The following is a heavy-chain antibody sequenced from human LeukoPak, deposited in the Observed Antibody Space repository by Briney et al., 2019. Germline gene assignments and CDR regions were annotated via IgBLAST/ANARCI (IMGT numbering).Heavy chain of an antibody. Sequence: SETLSLPCDVYGLSFSGYYWSLIRQPPGKGLKWIGAVKPSGSTNYNPSLKSRVTRSVDTSTNQSSLKLSSVPAADTALYSCPRSEPSSYFGYYDYYMDGWGKGTTVTIS. CDR2: VKPSGST. D-gene: IGHD3-22*01. J-gene: IGHJ6*03. V-gene: IGHV4-34*01. CDR1: GLSFSGYY. CDR3: PRSEPSSYFGYYDYYMDG.